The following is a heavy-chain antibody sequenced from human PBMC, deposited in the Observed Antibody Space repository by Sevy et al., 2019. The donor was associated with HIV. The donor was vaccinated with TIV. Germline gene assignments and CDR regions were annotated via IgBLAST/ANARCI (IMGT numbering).Heavy chain of an antibody. D-gene: IGHD3-22*01. Sequence: GESLKSSCKGSGYSFTSYWIGWVRQMPGKGLEWMGIIYPGDSDTRYSPSFQGQVTISADKSISTAYLQWSSLKASDTAMYYCARGTYYCDSSGYPIDYWGQGTLVTVAS. CDR1: GYSFTSYW. CDR2: IYPGDSDT. J-gene: IGHJ4*02. V-gene: IGHV5-51*01. CDR3: ARGTYYCDSSGYPIDY.